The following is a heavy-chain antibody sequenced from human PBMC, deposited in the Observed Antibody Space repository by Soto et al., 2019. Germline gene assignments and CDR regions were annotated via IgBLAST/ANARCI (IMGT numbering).Heavy chain of an antibody. D-gene: IGHD3-22*01. Sequence: SVKVSCKASGGTFSSYTISWVRQAPGQGLEWMGRIIPILGIANYAQKFQGRVTITADKSTSTAYMELSSLRSEDTAVYYCARDPSGGMYYYSSGYYYYVNDFWGQRTTVTGSS. CDR3: ARDPSGGMYYYSSGYYYYVNDF. V-gene: IGHV1-69*04. CDR1: GGTFSSYT. CDR2: IIPILGIA. J-gene: IGHJ6*02.